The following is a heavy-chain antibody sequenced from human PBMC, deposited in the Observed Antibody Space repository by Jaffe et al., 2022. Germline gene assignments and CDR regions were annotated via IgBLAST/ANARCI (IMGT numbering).Heavy chain of an antibody. J-gene: IGHJ6*03. CDR2: INTNTGNP. CDR1: GYTFTSYA. D-gene: IGHD3-3*01. Sequence: QVQLVQSGSELKKPGASVKVSCKASGYTFTSYAMNWVRQAPGQGLEWMGWINTNTGNPTYAQGFTGRFVFSLDTSVSTAYLQISSLKAEDTAVYYCARAVSDYDFWSGYYNWNYYYYYMDVWGKGTTVTVSS. CDR3: ARAVSDYDFWSGYYNWNYYYYYMDV. V-gene: IGHV7-4-1*02.